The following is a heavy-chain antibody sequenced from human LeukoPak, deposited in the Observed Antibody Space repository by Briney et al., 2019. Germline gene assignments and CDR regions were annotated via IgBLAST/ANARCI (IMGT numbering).Heavy chain of an antibody. V-gene: IGHV1-69*13. J-gene: IGHJ4*02. Sequence: ASVKVSCKASGGTFSSYAISWVRQAPGQGLEWMGGIIPIFGTANYAQKFQGRVTITADESTSTAYMELSSLRSEDTAVYYCAMTYCSGGSCYTGVFDYWGQGTLVTVS. CDR1: GGTFSSYA. D-gene: IGHD2-15*01. CDR2: IIPIFGTA. CDR3: AMTYCSGGSCYTGVFDY.